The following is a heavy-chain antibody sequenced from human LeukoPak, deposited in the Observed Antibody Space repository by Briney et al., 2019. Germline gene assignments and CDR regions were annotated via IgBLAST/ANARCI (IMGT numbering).Heavy chain of an antibody. CDR1: GFTFSSYW. J-gene: IGHJ4*02. Sequence: GGSLRLSCAASGFTFSSYWMSWVRQGPGKGLEWVANMKQDGSDNSYVDSVKGRFTISRDNAKNSLYLQMNSLRADDTAVYYCAREQRARNFDYWGQGTLVTVSS. D-gene: IGHD1-1*01. V-gene: IGHV3-7*01. CDR3: AREQRARNFDY. CDR2: MKQDGSDN.